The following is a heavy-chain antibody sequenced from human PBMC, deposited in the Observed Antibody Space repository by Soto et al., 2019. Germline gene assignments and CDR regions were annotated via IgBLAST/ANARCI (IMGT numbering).Heavy chain of an antibody. D-gene: IGHD6-13*01. CDR3: ARERQQLLLAYYGMDV. CDR2: ISYDGSKK. J-gene: IGHJ6*02. CDR1: GFTFSSYA. V-gene: IGHV3-30-3*01. Sequence: QVQLVESGGGVVQPGRSLRLSCAASGFTFSSYAMHWVRQAPGKGLESVAIISYDGSKKYYADSVKGRFTISRDSSKNTLYLQRNSLRTEDTAVFYCARERQQLLLAYYGMDVWGQGTTVTVSS.